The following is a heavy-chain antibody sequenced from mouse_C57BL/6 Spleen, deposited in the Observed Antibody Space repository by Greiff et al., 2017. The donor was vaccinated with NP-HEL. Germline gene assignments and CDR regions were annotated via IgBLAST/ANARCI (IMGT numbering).Heavy chain of an antibody. CDR2: ISSGGSYT. V-gene: IGHV5-6*01. J-gene: IGHJ2*01. D-gene: IGHD4-1*01. Sequence: EVQVVESGGDLVKPGGSLKLSCAASGFTFSSYGMSWVRQTPDKRLEWVATISSGGSYTYYPDSVKGRFTISRDNAKNTLYLQMSSLKSEDTAMYYCARHGLDPYYFDYWGQGTTLTVSS. CDR3: ARHGLDPYYFDY. CDR1: GFTFSSYG.